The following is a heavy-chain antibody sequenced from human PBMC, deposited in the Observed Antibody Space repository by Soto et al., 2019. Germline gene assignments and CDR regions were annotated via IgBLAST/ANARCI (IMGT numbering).Heavy chain of an antibody. CDR2: IYYSGST. J-gene: IGHJ5*02. V-gene: IGHV4-31*03. D-gene: IGHD3-10*01. CDR1: GGSISSGGYY. Sequence: QVQLQESGPGLVKPSQTLSLTCTVSGGSISSGGYYWSWIRQHPGKGLEWIGYIYYSGSTYYNPSLKSRVTRSVDTSKNQCSLKLSSVTAADTAVYYCAREGIGFGDNWFDPWGQGTLVTVSS. CDR3: AREGIGFGDNWFDP.